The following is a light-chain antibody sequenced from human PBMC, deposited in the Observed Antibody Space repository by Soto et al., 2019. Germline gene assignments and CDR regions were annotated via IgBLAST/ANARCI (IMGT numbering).Light chain of an antibody. CDR2: DSS. Sequence: IVLTQAPATLSFSPRERATLSCKARPRISTYLAWYQQKPGQSPRLLIYDSSNRATGIPARFSGSGSGTDFTLTISSLEPEDFAVYYCQHRNNWPPGATFGGGTKVEIK. V-gene: IGKV3-11*01. CDR3: QHRNNWPPGAT. J-gene: IGKJ4*01. CDR1: PRISTY.